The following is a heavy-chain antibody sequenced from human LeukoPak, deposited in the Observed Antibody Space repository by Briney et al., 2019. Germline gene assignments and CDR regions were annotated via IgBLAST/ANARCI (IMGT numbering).Heavy chain of an antibody. CDR2: ISGSGGST. Sequence: PGGSLRLSCAASGFTFDDYGMSWVRRAPGKGLEGGSAISGSGGSTYYADSVKGRFTISRDTSKNTLYLQRNSLRAEDTAVYYCAKMPQQLATFDYWGQGTLVTVSS. D-gene: IGHD6-13*01. CDR3: AKMPQQLATFDY. CDR1: GFTFDDYG. J-gene: IGHJ4*02. V-gene: IGHV3-23*01.